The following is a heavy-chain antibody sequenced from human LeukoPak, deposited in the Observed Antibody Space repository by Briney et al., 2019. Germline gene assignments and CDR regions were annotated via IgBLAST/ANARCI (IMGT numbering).Heavy chain of an antibody. J-gene: IGHJ5*02. CDR3: ASRFYRPNNWNDDWFDP. CDR2: IIPIFGTA. Sequence: SVKVSCKASGGTFSSYAISWVRQAPGQGLEWMGGIIPIFGTANYAQKFQGRVTITADEPTSTAYMELSSLRSEDTAVYYCASRFYRPNNWNDDWFDPWGQGTLVTVSS. CDR1: GGTFSSYA. D-gene: IGHD1-20*01. V-gene: IGHV1-69*13.